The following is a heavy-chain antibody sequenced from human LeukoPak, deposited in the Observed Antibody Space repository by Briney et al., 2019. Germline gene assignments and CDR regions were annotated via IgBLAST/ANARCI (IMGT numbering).Heavy chain of an antibody. Sequence: GGSLRLSCAASGFTFSTYAMTLVRQAPGKGLEWVSAISGGGGSTYYADSVKGRFTISRDNSENTLYLQMKSLRAEDTAIYYCAKSPTLYSSSDYWGQGTLVTVSS. J-gene: IGHJ4*02. D-gene: IGHD6-6*01. CDR1: GFTFSTYA. CDR3: AKSPTLYSSSDY. V-gene: IGHV3-23*01. CDR2: ISGGGGST.